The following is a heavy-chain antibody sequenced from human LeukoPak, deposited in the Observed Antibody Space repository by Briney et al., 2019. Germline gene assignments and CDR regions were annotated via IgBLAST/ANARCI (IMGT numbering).Heavy chain of an antibody. CDR1: GGTFSSYA. V-gene: IGHV1-69*05. D-gene: IGHD2-21*01. CDR3: ARADRHVVLLDY. J-gene: IGHJ4*02. CDR2: IIPIFGTA. Sequence: SVKVSCKASGGTFSSYAISWVRQAPGQGLEWMGGIIPIFGTANYAQKLQGRVTMTTDTSTSTAYMELRSLRSDDTAVYYCARADRHVVLLDYWGQGTLVTVSS.